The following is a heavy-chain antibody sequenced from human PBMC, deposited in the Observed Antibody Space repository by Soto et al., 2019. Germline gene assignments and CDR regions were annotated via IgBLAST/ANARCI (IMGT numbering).Heavy chain of an antibody. D-gene: IGHD3-9*01. CDR3: ARERPSGLVDLDY. CDR2: IKEDGGET. CDR1: GFTFSNYW. Sequence: EVQLVESGGGLVQPGGSLGLSCAASGFTFSNYWMSWVRQAPGKGLEWLANIKEDGGETNYVDSVKGRFTISRDNAKNSLYLQINSLRAEDTAVFYCARERPSGLVDLDYWGQGTLVTVSS. V-gene: IGHV3-7*01. J-gene: IGHJ4*02.